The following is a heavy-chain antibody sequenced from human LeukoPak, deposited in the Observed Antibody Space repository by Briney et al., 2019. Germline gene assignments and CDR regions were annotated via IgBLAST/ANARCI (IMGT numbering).Heavy chain of an antibody. CDR2: ISYSGST. Sequence: PSETLSLTCTVSGGSIRSDTSYWVWIRQPPGKGLEWIGTISYSGSTFYNPSLKSRVTISVDTSKNQLSLKLNSVTATDTAVYYCARHTPGTMYSHWGQGSLVTVSS. CDR1: GGSIRSDTSY. J-gene: IGHJ4*02. D-gene: IGHD1-7*01. V-gene: IGHV4-39*01. CDR3: ARHTPGTMYSH.